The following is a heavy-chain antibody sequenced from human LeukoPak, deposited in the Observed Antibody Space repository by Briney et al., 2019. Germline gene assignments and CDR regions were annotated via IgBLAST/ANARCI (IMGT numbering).Heavy chain of an antibody. CDR3: ARDRRGMYSSSWYFDY. Sequence: GGSLRLSCAASGFTVSSNYMSWVRQAPGKGLEWVSVIYSGGSTYYADSVKGRFTISRDNSKNTLYLQMNSLRAEDTAVYYCARDRRGMYSSSWYFDYWGQGTLVTVSS. CDR1: GFTVSSNY. J-gene: IGHJ4*02. CDR2: IYSGGST. V-gene: IGHV3-66*01. D-gene: IGHD6-13*01.